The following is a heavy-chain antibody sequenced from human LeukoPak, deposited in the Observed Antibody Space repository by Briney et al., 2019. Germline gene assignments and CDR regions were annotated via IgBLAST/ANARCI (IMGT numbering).Heavy chain of an antibody. CDR3: AKDEDYDILTGFDY. D-gene: IGHD3-9*01. V-gene: IGHV3-23*01. CDR1: GCTFSSYG. J-gene: IGHJ4*02. CDR2: ISCSGGST. Sequence: GGSLRLSCAASGCTFSSYGMSWVRQAPGKGLEWVAAISCSGGSTYYADSVKGRFTISRDNSKNTLYLQMNSLRAEDTAVYYCAKDEDYDILTGFDYWGQGTLVTVSS.